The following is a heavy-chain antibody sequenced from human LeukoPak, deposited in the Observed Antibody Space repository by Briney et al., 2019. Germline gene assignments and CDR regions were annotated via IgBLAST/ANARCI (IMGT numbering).Heavy chain of an antibody. D-gene: IGHD3-22*01. CDR2: ISTSGNYI. CDR1: EFTLRDYS. Sequence: GGSLKLACTTSEFTLRDYSIDWVRQAPGKGLKWVSYISTSGNYIYYADSVKGRFTISRDNAKNSLYLQMHSLRAEDTALYYCPRSAYNSGRTHESWGYGTLVTVSS. J-gene: IGHJ1*01. CDR3: PRSAYNSGRTHES. V-gene: IGHV3-21*01.